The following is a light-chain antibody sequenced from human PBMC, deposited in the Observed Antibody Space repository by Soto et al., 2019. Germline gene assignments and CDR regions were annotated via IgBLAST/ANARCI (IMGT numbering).Light chain of an antibody. CDR2: DVS. J-gene: IGLJ1*01. CDR3: CSYAGTYTYV. CDR1: SSDVGGYYY. Sequence: QSALTQPRSVSGSPGQSVTISCTGTSSDVGGYYYVSWYQQHPGKAPKLMIYDVSKRPSGVPDRFSGSKSGNTASLTISGLQAEYESDYYCCSYAGTYTYVFGTGTKVTVL. V-gene: IGLV2-11*01.